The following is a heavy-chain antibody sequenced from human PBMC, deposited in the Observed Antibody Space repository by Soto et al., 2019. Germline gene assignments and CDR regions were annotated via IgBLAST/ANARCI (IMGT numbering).Heavy chain of an antibody. CDR2: IYSGGST. J-gene: IGHJ6*02. V-gene: IGHV3-53*01. Sequence: PGGSLRLSCAASGFTVGSNYVSWVRQAPGKGLEWVSVIYSGGSTYYADSVKGRFTISRDNSKNTLYLQMNSLRAEDTAVYYCATEQESYYYGMDVWGQGTTVTVSS. CDR1: GFTVGSNY. CDR3: ATEQESYYYGMDV.